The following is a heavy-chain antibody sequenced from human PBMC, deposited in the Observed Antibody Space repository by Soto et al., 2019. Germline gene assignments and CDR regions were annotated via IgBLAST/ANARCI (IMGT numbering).Heavy chain of an antibody. CDR2: ISAYNGNT. Sequence: QVQLVQSGAEVKKPGASVKVSCKASGYTFTSYGISWLRQAPGQGLEWMGWISAYNGNTNYAQNFQGRVTMTTDTSTRTVYMELGSLRSDDTAIYFCARGGAAAGRGWFFDYWGRGTLVTVSP. CDR3: ARGGAAAGRGWFFDY. J-gene: IGHJ2*01. V-gene: IGHV1-18*04. CDR1: GYTFTSYG. D-gene: IGHD6-13*01.